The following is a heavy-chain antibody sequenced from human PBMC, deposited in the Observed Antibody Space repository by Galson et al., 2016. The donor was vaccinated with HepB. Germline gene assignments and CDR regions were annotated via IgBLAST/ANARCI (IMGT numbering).Heavy chain of an antibody. CDR3: ARDQHGSFFAY. Sequence: SETLSLTCTVSGDSISSSYWNWIRQPPGKGLEWIGYFYSSENTNYNPSLRSRVTISGDTSRNQFSLKLTSVTAADTAVYYCARDQHGSFFAYWGQGTLVTVS. CDR2: FYSSENT. J-gene: IGHJ4*02. CDR1: GDSISSSY. D-gene: IGHD3-10*01. V-gene: IGHV4-59*01.